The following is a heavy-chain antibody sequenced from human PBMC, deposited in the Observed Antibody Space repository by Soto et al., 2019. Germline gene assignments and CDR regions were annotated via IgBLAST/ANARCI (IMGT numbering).Heavy chain of an antibody. Sequence: QVQLVESGGGLVMPGGSLRLSCAASGFTFRDYYIRWIRQAPGKGLECISYISSDGGYTHYADSVKGRFTITRDNAKNSLYLQMKSLRAEDTAVYYCARDPMGRGVPLDYWGQGTLVTVSS. V-gene: IGHV3-11*06. CDR2: ISSDGGYT. CDR3: ARDPMGRGVPLDY. J-gene: IGHJ4*02. D-gene: IGHD3-10*01. CDR1: GFTFRDYY.